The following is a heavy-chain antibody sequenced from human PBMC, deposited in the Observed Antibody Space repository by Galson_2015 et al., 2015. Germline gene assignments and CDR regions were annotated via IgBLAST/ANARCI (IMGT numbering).Heavy chain of an antibody. Sequence: PALVKPTQTLTLTCTFSGFSLSTSGVGVGWIRQPPGKALEWLALIYWNDDKRYSPSLKSRLTITKDTSKNQVVLTMTNMDPVDTATYYCAHIVHYGRTRNYFDYWGQGTLVTVSS. CDR2: IYWNDDK. CDR1: GFSLSTSGVG. J-gene: IGHJ4*02. D-gene: IGHD3-10*01. CDR3: AHIVHYGRTRNYFDY. V-gene: IGHV2-5*01.